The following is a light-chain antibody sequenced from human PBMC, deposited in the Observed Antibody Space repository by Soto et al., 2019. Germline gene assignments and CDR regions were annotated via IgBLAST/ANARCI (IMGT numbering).Light chain of an antibody. CDR1: SSNIGADYD. V-gene: IGLV1-40*01. CDR3: QSYDNTLSGSHVV. CDR2: GNN. J-gene: IGLJ2*01. Sequence: QSALTQPPSVSGAPGQRVTISCTGSSSNIGADYDVHWYQQLPGTAPRLLIYGNNNRPSGVPDRFSASKSGTSASLAITGLQAEDEAAYYCQSYDNTLSGSHVVFGGGTKLTVL.